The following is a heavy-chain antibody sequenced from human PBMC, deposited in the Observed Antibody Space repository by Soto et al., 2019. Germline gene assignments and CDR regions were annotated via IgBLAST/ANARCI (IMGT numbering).Heavy chain of an antibody. CDR2: ISAYNANA. Sequence: QIQLLQSGAEVKKPGASVKVTCKASGYTFRNFGISWVRQAPGQGLEWMGWISAYNANANYAQKFQGRLTMTADTSTRTAYMELRSLRSDDTAVYYCARENSYFDYWGQVTLVTVSS. J-gene: IGHJ4*02. V-gene: IGHV1-18*01. CDR1: GYTFRNFG. CDR3: ARENSYFDY.